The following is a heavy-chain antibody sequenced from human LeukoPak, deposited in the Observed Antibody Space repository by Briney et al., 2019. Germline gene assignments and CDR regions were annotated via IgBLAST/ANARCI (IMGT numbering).Heavy chain of an antibody. CDR3: ARSSYASSRINWFDP. D-gene: IGHD2-2*01. CDR1: GGTFSSYA. J-gene: IGHJ5*02. V-gene: IGHV1-69*05. Sequence: SVKVSCKASGGTFSSYAISRVRQAPGQGLEWMGRIIPIFGTANYAQKFQGRVTITTDESTSTAYMELSSLRSEDTAVYYCARSSYASSRINWFDPWGQGTLVTVSS. CDR2: IIPIFGTA.